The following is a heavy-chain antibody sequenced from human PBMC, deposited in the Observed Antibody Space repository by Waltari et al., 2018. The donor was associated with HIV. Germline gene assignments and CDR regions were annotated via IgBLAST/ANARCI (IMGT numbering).Heavy chain of an antibody. CDR3: ARGGSSGWYDGLGY. J-gene: IGHJ4*02. CDR1: GYNFISLG. D-gene: IGHD6-19*01. Sequence: AEVKKPGASVKVSCKTSGYNFISLGISWVRQAPGQGLEWMGWISTDNGNTNFAQKFQGRLTMTTDTLTTTTYMELRSLRPGDTAVYYCARGGSSGWYDGLGYWGQGTLVTVSS. CDR2: ISTDNGNT. V-gene: IGHV1-18*01.